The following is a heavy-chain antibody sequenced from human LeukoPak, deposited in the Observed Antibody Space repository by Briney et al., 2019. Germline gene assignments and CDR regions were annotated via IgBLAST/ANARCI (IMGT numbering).Heavy chain of an antibody. Sequence: ASVKVSCKASGGTFSSYAISWVRQAPGQGLEWMGGIIPIFGTANYAQKFQGRVTITTDESTSTAYMELSSLRSEDTAVYYCARSESISVFGVPYYFDYWGQGTLVTVSS. CDR1: GGTFSSYA. V-gene: IGHV1-69*05. CDR2: IIPIFGTA. J-gene: IGHJ4*02. CDR3: ARSESISVFGVPYYFDY. D-gene: IGHD3-3*01.